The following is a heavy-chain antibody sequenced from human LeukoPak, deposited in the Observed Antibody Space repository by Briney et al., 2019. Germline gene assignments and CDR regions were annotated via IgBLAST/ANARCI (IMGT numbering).Heavy chain of an antibody. V-gene: IGHV4-59*01. Sequence: SETLSLTCTVSGGSISSYYWSWIRQPPGKGLEWIGYIYYSGSTNYNPSLKSRVTISVDTSKNQFSLKLSSVTAADTAVYYCARDTGYSSGWSKSGLDYYYYGMDVWGQGTTVTVSS. J-gene: IGHJ6*02. CDR2: IYYSGST. CDR3: ARDTGYSSGWSKSGLDYYYYGMDV. D-gene: IGHD6-19*01. CDR1: GGSISSYY.